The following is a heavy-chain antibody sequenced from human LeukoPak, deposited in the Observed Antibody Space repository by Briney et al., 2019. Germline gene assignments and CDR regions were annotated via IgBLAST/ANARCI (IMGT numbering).Heavy chain of an antibody. D-gene: IGHD3-10*01. CDR2: IYHSGST. CDR1: GGSISSSNW. V-gene: IGHV4-4*02. CDR3: ARAPYYYGSGSYPD. J-gene: IGHJ4*02. Sequence: SETLSLTCAVSGGSISSSNWWSWVRQPPGKGLEWIGEIYHSGSTNHNPSLKSRVTISVDKSKNQFSLKLSSVTAADTAVYYCARAPYYYGSGSYPDWGQGTLVTVSS.